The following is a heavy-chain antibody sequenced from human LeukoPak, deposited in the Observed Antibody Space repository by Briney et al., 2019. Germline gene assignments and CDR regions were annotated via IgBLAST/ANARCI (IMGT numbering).Heavy chain of an antibody. V-gene: IGHV3-66*01. CDR3: ARGPSGYNNT. CDR2: IYSGGST. J-gene: IGHJ4*02. Sequence: PGGSLRLSCAASEFSVGSNYMTWVRQAPGKGLEWVSLIYSGGSTYYADSVKGRFTISRDNSKNTLYLQMSSLRAEDTAVYYCARGPSGYNNTGGQGTLVTVSS. CDR1: EFSVGSNY. D-gene: IGHD5-12*01.